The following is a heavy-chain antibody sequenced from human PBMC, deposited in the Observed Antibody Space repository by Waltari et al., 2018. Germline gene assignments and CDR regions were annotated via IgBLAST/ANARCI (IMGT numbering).Heavy chain of an antibody. V-gene: IGHV4-38-2*02. Sequence: QVQLRESGPGLVKPSETLSLSCAVSGFSLSSGYYWGWIRQPPGKGLEWIGSIYDSGNTYYKPSLKSRVTMSIDTSKNQFSLRVNSATAADTAVYYCARDRVTGSSGPFNVWGQGTMVTVSS. CDR3: ARDRVTGSSGPFNV. CDR1: GFSLSSGYY. D-gene: IGHD6-6*01. J-gene: IGHJ3*01. CDR2: IYDSGNT.